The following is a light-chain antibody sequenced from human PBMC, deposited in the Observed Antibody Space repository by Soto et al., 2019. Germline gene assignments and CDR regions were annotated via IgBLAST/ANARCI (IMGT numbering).Light chain of an antibody. CDR1: QSVSSSY. J-gene: IGKJ1*01. CDR2: GAS. CDR3: QQYGSSPRT. Sequence: EIVLTQSPGTLSLSPWERATLSCRASQSVSSSYLAWYQQKPGQAPRLLIYGASSRDTGIPDRFSGSGSGTDFTLTISRLEPEDFAVYYCQQYGSSPRTFGQGTKVDIK. V-gene: IGKV3-20*01.